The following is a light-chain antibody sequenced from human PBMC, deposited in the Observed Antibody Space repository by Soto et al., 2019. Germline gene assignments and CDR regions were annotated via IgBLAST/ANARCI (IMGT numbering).Light chain of an antibody. CDR1: QSISSW. V-gene: IGKV1-5*03. CDR3: QQYNSYPWT. CDR2: KAS. J-gene: IGKJ1*01. Sequence: DIQMTQSPSTLSASVGDRVTITCRASQSISSWLAWYQQKPGKAPKLLIYKASSLESGVPSRFSGSGSGTEFTLTISSLQPDDFATYYCQQYNSYPWTLGQETKVEIK.